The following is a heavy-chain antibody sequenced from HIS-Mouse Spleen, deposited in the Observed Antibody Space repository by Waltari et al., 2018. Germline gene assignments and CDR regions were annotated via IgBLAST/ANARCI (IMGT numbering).Heavy chain of an antibody. Sequence: QVQLQESGPGLVKPSETLSLTCTVAGYSISSGYYWGWSRPPPGKGLGWIGSIYHSGSTDYNPSLKSRVTISVDTSKNQFSLKLSSVTAADTAVYYCARDPGYSSSSNAFDIWGQGTMVTVSS. CDR3: ARDPGYSSSSNAFDI. V-gene: IGHV4-38-2*02. J-gene: IGHJ3*02. D-gene: IGHD6-6*01. CDR1: GYSISSGYY. CDR2: IYHSGST.